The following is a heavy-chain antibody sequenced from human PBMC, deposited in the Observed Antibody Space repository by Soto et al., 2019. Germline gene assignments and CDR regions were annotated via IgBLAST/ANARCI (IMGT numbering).Heavy chain of an antibody. D-gene: IGHD3-10*01. Sequence: QVQLQESGPGLVKPSETLSLSCTVSGGSISSYYWSWFRQSPGKRMEWIGYVHHSWGSSYNPSLQSRVPISQDTYKGQFSRKVTSVTATEAAVYYCARQGFGPLHGIVDVWGQGATVTVSS. CDR3: ARQGFGPLHGIVDV. J-gene: IGHJ6*02. CDR1: GGSISSYY. V-gene: IGHV4-59*08. CDR2: VHHSWGS.